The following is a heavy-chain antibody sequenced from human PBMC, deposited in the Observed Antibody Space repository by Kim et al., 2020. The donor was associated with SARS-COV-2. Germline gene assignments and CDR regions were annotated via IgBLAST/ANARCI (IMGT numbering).Heavy chain of an antibody. Sequence: GGSLRLSCAASGFAFSSYGMHWVRQTPDKGLEWVAVIWYDERKRHYADSVNGRFTISRDNSKNTLYLHMSSLRAEDTAVYYCAREGAYCGGDCYNYFDFWGQGTLVTVSS. CDR2: IWYDERKR. V-gene: IGHV3-33*01. J-gene: IGHJ4*02. CDR1: GFAFSSYG. CDR3: AREGAYCGGDCYNYFDF. D-gene: IGHD2-21*02.